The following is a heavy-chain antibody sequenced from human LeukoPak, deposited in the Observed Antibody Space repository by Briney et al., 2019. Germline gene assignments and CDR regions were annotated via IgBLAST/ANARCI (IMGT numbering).Heavy chain of an antibody. V-gene: IGHV4-4*02. CDR1: GGSISSSNW. Sequence: MASETLSLTCAVSGGSISSSNWWSWVRQPPGKGLEWIGEIYHSGSTNYNPSLKSRVTISVDKSKNQFSLKLSSVTAADTAVYYCARERGDHYYYYYMDVWGKGTTVTISS. J-gene: IGHJ6*03. CDR2: IYHSGST. CDR3: ARERGDHYYYYYMDV. D-gene: IGHD3-10*01.